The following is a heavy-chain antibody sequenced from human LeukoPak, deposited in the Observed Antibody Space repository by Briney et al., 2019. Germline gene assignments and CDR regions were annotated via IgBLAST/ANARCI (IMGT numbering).Heavy chain of an antibody. CDR1: DGSISGYY. Sequence: PSETLSLTCTVSDGSISGYYWSWIRQSPGKGLEWIGYIYFTGFTHYNPSLKSRVTISVDMSKYQFSLNLNSVTAADTAVYYCARGYIVATSFDYWGQGTLVTVSS. J-gene: IGHJ4*02. V-gene: IGHV4-59*01. CDR3: ARGYIVATSFDY. CDR2: IYFTGFT. D-gene: IGHD5-12*01.